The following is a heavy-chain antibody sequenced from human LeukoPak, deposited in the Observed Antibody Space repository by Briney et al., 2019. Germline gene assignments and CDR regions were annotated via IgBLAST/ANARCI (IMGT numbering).Heavy chain of an antibody. CDR2: IYTSGST. D-gene: IGHD3-10*01. CDR3: ARDQPAMVRGVNNNWFDP. Sequence: PSETLSLTCTVSGGSISSYYWSWIRQPAGKGLEWIGRIYTSGSTNYNPSLKSRVTISVDTSKNQFSLKLSSVTAADTAVYYCARDQPAMVRGVNNNWFDPWGQGTLVTVSS. J-gene: IGHJ5*02. V-gene: IGHV4-4*07. CDR1: GGSISSYY.